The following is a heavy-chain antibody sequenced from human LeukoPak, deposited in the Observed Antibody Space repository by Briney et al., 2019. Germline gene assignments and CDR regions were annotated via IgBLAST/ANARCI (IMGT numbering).Heavy chain of an antibody. CDR1: GDSISSSSYY. Sequence: KPSETLSLTCTVSGDSISSSSYYWGWIRQPPGKGLEWIGYIYHSGSTYYNPSLKSRVTISVDRSKNQFSLKLSSVTAADTAVYYCARDSGSSHFDYWGQGTLVTVSS. V-gene: IGHV4-39*07. CDR3: ARDSGSSHFDY. J-gene: IGHJ4*02. D-gene: IGHD1-26*01. CDR2: IYHSGST.